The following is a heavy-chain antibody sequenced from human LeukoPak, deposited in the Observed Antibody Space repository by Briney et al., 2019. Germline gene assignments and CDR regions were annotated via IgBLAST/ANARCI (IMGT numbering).Heavy chain of an antibody. CDR3: AKSGGSSCYDRVDY. V-gene: IGHV3-23*01. CDR1: GFTFSSYS. J-gene: IGHJ4*02. D-gene: IGHD6-13*01. CDR2: ISGSGDNT. Sequence: PGGALRLSCAASGFTFSSYSMKGGRQAPGGGGQRGSAISGSGDNTKYTDSVKGRFTISRDNSNNMLYLQMNSLRGEDTAVYYCAKSGGSSCYDRVDYWGQGTLVTVSS.